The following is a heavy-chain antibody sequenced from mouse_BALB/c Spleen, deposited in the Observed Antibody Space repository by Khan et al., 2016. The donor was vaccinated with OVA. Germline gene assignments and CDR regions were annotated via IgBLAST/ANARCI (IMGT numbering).Heavy chain of an antibody. CDR2: MSSGGSFT. J-gene: IGHJ4*01. V-gene: IGHV5-6*01. CDR3: SRVITTATGDYYGMDY. D-gene: IGHD1-2*01. CDR1: GFIFSSYG. Sequence: EVELVESGGDLVKPGGSLKLSCAASGFIFSSYGMSWVRQTPDKRLEWVATMSSGGSFTYYLESVKGRFIISRDHVKNTLYLQVNSLKSEDTAMYYCSRVITTATGDYYGMDYWGQGTSVTVSS.